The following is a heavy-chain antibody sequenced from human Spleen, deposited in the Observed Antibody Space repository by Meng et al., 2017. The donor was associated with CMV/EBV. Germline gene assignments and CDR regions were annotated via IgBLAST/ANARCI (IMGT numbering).Heavy chain of an antibody. CDR1: GFTFSTHT. CDR2: FSSGSNYI. CDR3: AKDHTYCSSISCQKALRGRGYFDY. Sequence: GGSLRLSCVGSGFTFSTHTMIWVRQVPGKGLEWVSSFSSGSNYIYYIDSVKGRFTISRDNSKNTLYLQMNSLRAEDTAVYYCAKDHTYCSSISCQKALRGRGYFDYWGQGTQVTVSS. V-gene: IGHV3-21*04. J-gene: IGHJ4*02. D-gene: IGHD2-2*01.